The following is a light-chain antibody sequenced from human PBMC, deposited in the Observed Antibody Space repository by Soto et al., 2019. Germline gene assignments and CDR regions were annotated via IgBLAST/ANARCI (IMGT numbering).Light chain of an antibody. CDR3: KSYAGSYTYV. Sequence: QYALTQPPSASGSPGQSVTISCTGTKNDIGVYDFVSWYQHHPGKAPRLIIYEVVQRPSGVPDRFSGSKSGNTASLTVSGLQAADEADYFCKSYAGSYTYVFGSGTKLTVL. CDR1: KNDIGVYDF. J-gene: IGLJ1*01. CDR2: EVV. V-gene: IGLV2-8*01.